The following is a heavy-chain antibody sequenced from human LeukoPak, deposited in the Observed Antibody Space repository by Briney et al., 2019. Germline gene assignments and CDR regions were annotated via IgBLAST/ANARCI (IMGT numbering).Heavy chain of an antibody. CDR2: ISSSSSTI. J-gene: IGHJ3*02. CDR1: GFTFSSYG. CDR3: ARGTKSDYGDFDAFDI. Sequence: GGSLRLSCAASGFTFSSYGMTWVRQAPGKGLEWVSYISSSSSTIYYADSVKGRFTISRDNAKNSLYLQLNSLRAEDTALYYCARGTKSDYGDFDAFDIWGQGTMVTVSS. D-gene: IGHD4-17*01. V-gene: IGHV3-48*01.